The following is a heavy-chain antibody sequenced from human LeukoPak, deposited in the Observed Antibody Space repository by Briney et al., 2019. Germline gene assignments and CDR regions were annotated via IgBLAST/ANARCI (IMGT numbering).Heavy chain of an antibody. Sequence: GGSLRLSCAASGFTFSSYGMHWVRQAPGTGLEWVAFIRYDGSNKYYADSVKGRFTISRDNSKNTLYLQMNSLRAEDTAVYYCAKDSKTYSGSYGVDYWGQGTLVTVSS. V-gene: IGHV3-30*02. CDR2: IRYDGSNK. CDR1: GFTFSSYG. CDR3: AKDSKTYSGSYGVDY. D-gene: IGHD1-26*01. J-gene: IGHJ4*02.